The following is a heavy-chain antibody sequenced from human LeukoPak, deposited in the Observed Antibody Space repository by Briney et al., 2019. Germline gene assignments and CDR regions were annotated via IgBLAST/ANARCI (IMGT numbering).Heavy chain of an antibody. D-gene: IGHD4-17*01. CDR3: ARDNVDYGDYGFDY. V-gene: IGHV1-69*06. CDR1: GYTFTSYG. Sequence: SVKVSCTASGYTFTSYGISWVRQAPGQGLEWMGGIIPIFGTANYAHKFQGRVTITADKSTSTAYMALSSLRSEDTAVYYCARDNVDYGDYGFDYWGQGTLVTVSS. J-gene: IGHJ4*02. CDR2: IIPIFGTA.